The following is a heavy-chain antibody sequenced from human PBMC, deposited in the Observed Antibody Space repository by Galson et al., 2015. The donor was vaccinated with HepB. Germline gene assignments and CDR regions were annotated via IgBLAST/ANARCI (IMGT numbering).Heavy chain of an antibody. CDR1: GYTFTSYD. V-gene: IGHV1-8*01. J-gene: IGHJ6*03. CDR3: ARGQGDIGDFWSGYYIPPGGYYYYMDV. CDR2: MNPNSGNT. D-gene: IGHD3-3*01. Sequence: SVKVSCKASGYTFTSYDINWVRQATGQGLEWMGWMNPNSGNTGYAQKFQGRVTMTRNTSISTAYMELSSLRSEDTAVYYCARGQGDIGDFWSGYYIPPGGYYYYMDVWGKGTTVTVSS.